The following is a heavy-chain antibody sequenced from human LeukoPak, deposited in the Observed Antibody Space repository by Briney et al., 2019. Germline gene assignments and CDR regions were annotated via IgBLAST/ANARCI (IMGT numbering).Heavy chain of an antibody. CDR1: GGTFSSYA. CDR2: IIPIFGTA. J-gene: IGHJ5*02. CDR3: ARGYYDFWSGSGPGWFDP. D-gene: IGHD3-3*01. Sequence: SSVKVSCKASGGTFSSYAISWVRQAPGHGLEWMGRIIPIFGTANYAQKFQGRVTITTDESTGTVYMELSSLRSEDTAVYYCARGYYDFWSGSGPGWFDPWGQGTLVTVSS. V-gene: IGHV1-69*05.